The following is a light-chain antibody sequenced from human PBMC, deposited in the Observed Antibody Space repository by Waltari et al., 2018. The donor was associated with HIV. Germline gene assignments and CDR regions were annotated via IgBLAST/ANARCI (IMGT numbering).Light chain of an antibody. CDR3: QQRHSWPLS. V-gene: IGKV3-11*01. CDR1: LTIVNF. J-gene: IGKJ4*01. CDR2: DAS. Sequence: LTQSPVTPSLSPGDRATLSCRANLTIVNFLGWYQQRPGQSPSLLIYDASKRVTGVPVRFSGSGSETDFSLIINNIQPEDASLYYCQQRHSWPLSFGGGTKV.